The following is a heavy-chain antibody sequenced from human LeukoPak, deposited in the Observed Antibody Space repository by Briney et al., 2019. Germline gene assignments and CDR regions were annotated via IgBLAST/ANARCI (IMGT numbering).Heavy chain of an antibody. J-gene: IGHJ6*02. D-gene: IGHD2-2*01. CDR1: GFTFSSYA. CDR2: ISGSGGST. V-gene: IGHV3-23*01. Sequence: GGSLRLSCAASGFTFSSYAMSWVRQAPGKGLEWVSAISGSGGSTYYADSVKGRFTISRDNSKNTLYLQMNSLRAEDTAVYYCAREYCSSTSCYYPNYYYYGMDVWGQGTTVTVSS. CDR3: AREYCSSTSCYYPNYYYYGMDV.